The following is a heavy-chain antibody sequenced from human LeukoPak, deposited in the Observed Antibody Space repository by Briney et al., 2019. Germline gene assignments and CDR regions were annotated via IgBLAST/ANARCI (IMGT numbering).Heavy chain of an antibody. J-gene: IGHJ4*02. Sequence: GGSLRLSCAASGFTFSSYNMNWVRQAPGKGLEWVSYISSSSSTIYYADSVKGRFTISRDNAKNSLYLQMNSLRVEDTALYYCARVTTYSSSWFGDFDSWGQGTLVTVSS. CDR1: GFTFSSYN. CDR2: ISSSSSTI. V-gene: IGHV3-48*04. D-gene: IGHD6-13*01. CDR3: ARVTTYSSSWFGDFDS.